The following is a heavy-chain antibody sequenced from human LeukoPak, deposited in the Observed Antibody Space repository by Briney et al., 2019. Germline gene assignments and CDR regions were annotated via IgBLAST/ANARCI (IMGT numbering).Heavy chain of an antibody. D-gene: IGHD6-13*01. CDR1: GGSFSGYY. Sequence: SETLSLTCAVYGGSFSGYYWGWIRQPPGKGLEWIGEINHSGSTNYNPSLKSRVTISVDTSKNQFSLKLSSVTAADTAVYYCASIAAAGPPPDGDYWGQGTLVTVSS. V-gene: IGHV4-34*01. CDR2: INHSGST. CDR3: ASIAAAGPPPDGDY. J-gene: IGHJ4*02.